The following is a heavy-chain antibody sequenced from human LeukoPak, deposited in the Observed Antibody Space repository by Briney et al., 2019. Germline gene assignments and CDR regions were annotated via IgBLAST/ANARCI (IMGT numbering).Heavy chain of an antibody. CDR2: VDPEDGET. CDR1: GYTFTDYY. CDR3: AKGVSSSSGYNWFDP. D-gene: IGHD6-6*01. V-gene: IGHV1-69-2*01. Sequence: ATVKISCKVSGYTFTDYYMHWVQQAPGKGLEWMGLVDPEDGETIYAEKFQGRVTITADTSTDTAYMELSSLRSEDTAVYYCAKGVSSSSGYNWFDPWGQGTRVTVSS. J-gene: IGHJ5*02.